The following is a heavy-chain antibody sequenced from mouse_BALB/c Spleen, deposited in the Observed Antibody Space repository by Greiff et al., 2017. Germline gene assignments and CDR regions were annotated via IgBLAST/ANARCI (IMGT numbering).Heavy chain of an antibody. V-gene: IGHV5-6*02. Sequence: EVKVEESGGDLVKPGGSLKLSCAASGFTFSSYGMSWVRQTPDKRLEWVATISSGGSYTYYPDSVKGRFTISRDNAKNTLYLQMSSLKSEDTAMYYCARRGTTVVGSYWYFDVWGAGTTVTVSS. J-gene: IGHJ1*01. D-gene: IGHD1-1*01. CDR3: ARRGTTVVGSYWYFDV. CDR2: ISSGGSYT. CDR1: GFTFSSYG.